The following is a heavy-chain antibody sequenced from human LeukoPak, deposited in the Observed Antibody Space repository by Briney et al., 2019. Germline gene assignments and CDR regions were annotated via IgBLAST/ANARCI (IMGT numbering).Heavy chain of an antibody. V-gene: IGHV3-48*01. CDR2: ISSSSSTI. D-gene: IGHD5-12*01. CDR3: ARIGSYSGYDRYDY. Sequence: GGSLRLSCAASGFTFSSYSMNWVRQAPGKGLEWVSYISSSSSTIYYADSVKGRFTISRDNAKNSLYLQMNSLRAEDTAVYYCARIGSYSGYDRYDYWGQGTLVTVSS. J-gene: IGHJ4*02. CDR1: GFTFSSYS.